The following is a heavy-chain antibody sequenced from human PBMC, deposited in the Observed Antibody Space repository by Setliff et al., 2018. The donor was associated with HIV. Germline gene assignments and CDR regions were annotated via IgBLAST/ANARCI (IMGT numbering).Heavy chain of an antibody. CDR3: ARGGGSRAATSSYYYMDV. D-gene: IGHD2-15*01. CDR2: IYHNGST. CDR1: GDSISNGRYY. Sequence: SETLSLTCTVSGDSISNGRYYWSWIRQLPGGGLEWIGYIYHNGSTYYNPSLKSRVIISVDTSKNQFSLKLSSVTAADTAVYYCARGGGSRAATSSYYYMDVWGKGTTVTVSS. V-gene: IGHV4-31*03. J-gene: IGHJ6*03.